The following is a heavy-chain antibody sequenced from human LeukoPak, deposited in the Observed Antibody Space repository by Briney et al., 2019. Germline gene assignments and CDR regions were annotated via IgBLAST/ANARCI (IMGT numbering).Heavy chain of an antibody. V-gene: IGHV5-51*01. D-gene: IGHD5-12*01. Sequence: GESLKISCKGSGYIFTDYWIGWVRQLPGKGLEWMGIIYPSNSDTRYSPSFQGQVTISADRSINTAYLQWSSLKASDTAIYYCARPRSEYSGHDPHGYFDYWAREPWSPSPQ. CDR1: GYIFTDYW. J-gene: IGHJ4*02. CDR3: ARPRSEYSGHDPHGYFDY. CDR2: IYPSNSDT.